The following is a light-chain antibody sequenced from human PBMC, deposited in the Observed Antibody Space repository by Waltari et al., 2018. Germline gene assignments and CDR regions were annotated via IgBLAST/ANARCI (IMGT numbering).Light chain of an antibody. J-gene: IGKJ3*01. V-gene: IGKV3-11*01. CDR2: DTF. Sequence: ESVLTQSPVTLSWSPGERATLSCRASQSVSRYLACDQQKPGQAPRLLIYDTFSRASGIPARFSGSGSGTDFTLTISSLEPEDFAVYYCLHRSNWPPLFTFGPGTKVDIK. CDR1: QSVSRY. CDR3: LHRSNWPPLFT.